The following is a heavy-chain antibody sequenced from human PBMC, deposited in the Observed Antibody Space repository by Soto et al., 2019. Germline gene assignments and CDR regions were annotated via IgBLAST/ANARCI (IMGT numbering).Heavy chain of an antibody. Sequence: QVQLQESGPGLVKPSGTLSLTCAVSGGSISSSNWWSWVRQPPGKGLEWIGEIYHSGSTSYNPSRKSRVTISVDKAKNQLSLKLSSVTAADTAVYYCAGGGSGSYPLDYWGQGPLVTVSS. D-gene: IGHD1-26*01. V-gene: IGHV4-4*02. CDR1: GGSISSSNW. CDR2: IYHSGST. CDR3: AGGGSGSYPLDY. J-gene: IGHJ4*02.